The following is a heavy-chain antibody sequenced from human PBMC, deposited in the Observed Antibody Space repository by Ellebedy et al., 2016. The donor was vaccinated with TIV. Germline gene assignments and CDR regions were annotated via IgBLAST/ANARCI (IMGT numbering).Heavy chain of an antibody. V-gene: IGHV1-2*02. J-gene: IGHJ4*02. Sequence: AASVKVSCKASGYTFSGYHIHWMRQAPGQGLVWMGWINPDSGGTNYAQRFQGRVTMTRDTSITTAFMQLSSLTSDDTAMYYCARTLAPADTSLGYWGQGTLVTVSS. CDR3: ARTLAPADTSLGY. CDR2: INPDSGGT. CDR1: GYTFSGYH. D-gene: IGHD2-2*01.